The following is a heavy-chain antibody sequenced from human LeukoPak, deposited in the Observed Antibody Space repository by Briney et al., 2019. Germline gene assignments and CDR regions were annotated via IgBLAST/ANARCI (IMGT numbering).Heavy chain of an antibody. V-gene: IGHV3-33*08. D-gene: IGHD5-12*01. Sequence: GGSLRLSCAASGFTFSSYSMNWVRQAPGKGLEWVAVIWYDGNKKYYEDSVKGRFTISRDNSKNTLYLQMNSLRAEDTAVYYCARDRGYDPHYYFDYWGQGTLVTVSS. CDR3: ARDRGYDPHYYFDY. J-gene: IGHJ4*02. CDR2: IWYDGNKK. CDR1: GFTFSSYS.